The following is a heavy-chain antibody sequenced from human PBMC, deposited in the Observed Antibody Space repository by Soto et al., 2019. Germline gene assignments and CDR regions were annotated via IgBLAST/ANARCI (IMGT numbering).Heavy chain of an antibody. D-gene: IGHD3-10*01. Sequence: QVQLQESGPGLVKPSETLSLTCTLSGDPITSGGFYWTWIRQHPAKGLEWIGYIYYSGVTYYNPSPKCRATISVDTSKNQFSLNLSSVTAADTAMYYCARDLRGRRSGRFDPWGQGTLVTVSS. CDR1: GDPITSGGFY. CDR2: IYYSGVT. V-gene: IGHV4-31*03. J-gene: IGHJ5*02. CDR3: ARDLRGRRSGRFDP.